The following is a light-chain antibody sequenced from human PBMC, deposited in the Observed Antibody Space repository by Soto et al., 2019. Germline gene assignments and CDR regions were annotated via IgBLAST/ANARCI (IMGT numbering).Light chain of an antibody. J-gene: IGKJ1*01. CDR1: QSVSSNS. CDR2: GAS. CDR3: QQYGSSSPLT. Sequence: EIVLTQSPGTLSLSPGERATLSCRASQSVSSNSLAWYQQKPGQAPRLLIYGASSRATGIPDRFSGSGSGTDFTLSISRLEPEDFAVYYFQQYGSSSPLTFVQGTKVEIK. V-gene: IGKV3-20*01.